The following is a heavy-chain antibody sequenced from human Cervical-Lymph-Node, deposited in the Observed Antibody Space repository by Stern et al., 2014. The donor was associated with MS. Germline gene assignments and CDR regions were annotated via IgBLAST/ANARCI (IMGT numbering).Heavy chain of an antibody. J-gene: IGHJ4*02. CDR3: ARHDYGDYLVDY. CDR1: GYTFSNYW. CDR2: IYPGDAET. Sequence: EVQLVESGAEVKKPGESLKISCKGSGYTFSNYWIGWVRQMPGKGLEWMGIIYPGDAETTYSPSFQGQVTISADKSKSTVYLQWSSLKASDTAMYYCARHDYGDYLVDYWGQGTPVTVSS. D-gene: IGHD4-17*01. V-gene: IGHV5-51*01.